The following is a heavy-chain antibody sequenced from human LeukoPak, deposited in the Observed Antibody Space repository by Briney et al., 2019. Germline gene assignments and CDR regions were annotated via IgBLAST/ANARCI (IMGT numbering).Heavy chain of an antibody. CDR1: GFTFSSYS. D-gene: IGHD1-26*01. Sequence: GGSLRLSCAASGFTFSSYSMNWVRQAPGKGLEWVSSISSSSSYVYYADSVKGRFTISRDNAKNSLYLQMNSLRAEDTAVYYCAREGSSGSYRRYYFDYWGQGTLVTVSS. CDR2: ISSSSSYV. J-gene: IGHJ4*02. CDR3: AREGSSGSYRRYYFDY. V-gene: IGHV3-21*01.